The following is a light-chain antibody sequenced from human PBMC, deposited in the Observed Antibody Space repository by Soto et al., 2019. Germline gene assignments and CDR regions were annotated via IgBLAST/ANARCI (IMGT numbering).Light chain of an antibody. V-gene: IGKV1-5*03. CDR3: LAYNSYPLS. CDR1: ENINRW. CDR2: TAS. Sequence: DIQMTQSPSTLSASVGDIVTLTCRASENINRWLAWYQQRTGKAPKLLNHTASTLEGGLTSRFSGSASGSEFTLTISSLQPEYFATSDCLAYNSYPLSFGGGTKVELK. J-gene: IGKJ4*01.